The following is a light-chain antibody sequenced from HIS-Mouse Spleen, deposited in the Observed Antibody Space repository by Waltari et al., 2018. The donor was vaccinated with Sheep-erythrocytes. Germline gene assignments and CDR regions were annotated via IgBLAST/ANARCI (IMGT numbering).Light chain of an antibody. CDR3: QQYNSYPLT. V-gene: IGKV1-5*03. CDR1: PSISSW. J-gene: IGKJ4*01. Sequence: DIQMTQSPSTLSASVGDRVTITCRASPSISSWLAWYQQKPGKAPKLLSYKASSLESGVPSRFSGSGSGTEFTLTISSLQPDDLATYYCQQYNSYPLTFGGGTKVEIK. CDR2: KAS.